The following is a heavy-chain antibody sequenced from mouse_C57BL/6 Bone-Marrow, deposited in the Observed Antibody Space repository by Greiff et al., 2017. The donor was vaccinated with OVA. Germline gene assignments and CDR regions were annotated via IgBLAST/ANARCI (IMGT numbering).Heavy chain of an antibody. D-gene: IGHD2-4*01. CDR1: GFTFSSYT. CDR3: ARHGGRWGLRFAY. J-gene: IGHJ3*01. CDR2: ISGGGGNT. V-gene: IGHV5-9*01. Sequence: EVHLVESGGGLVKPGGSLKLSCAASGFTFSSYTMSWVRQTPEKRLEWVATISGGGGNTYYPDSVKGRFTISRDNAKNTLYLQMSSLRSEDTALYYCARHGGRWGLRFAYWGQGTLVTVSA.